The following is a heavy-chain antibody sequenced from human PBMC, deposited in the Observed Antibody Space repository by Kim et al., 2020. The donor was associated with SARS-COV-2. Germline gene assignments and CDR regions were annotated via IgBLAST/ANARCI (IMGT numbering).Heavy chain of an antibody. CDR1: GGSFSGYY. Sequence: SETLSLTCAVYGGSFSGYYWSWIRQPPGKGLEWIGEINHSGSTNYNPSLKSRVTISVDTSKNQFSLKLSSVTAADTAVYYCARGSGWYSRANWFDPWGQGTLVTVSS. D-gene: IGHD6-19*01. V-gene: IGHV4-34*01. CDR2: INHSGST. J-gene: IGHJ5*02. CDR3: ARGSGWYSRANWFDP.